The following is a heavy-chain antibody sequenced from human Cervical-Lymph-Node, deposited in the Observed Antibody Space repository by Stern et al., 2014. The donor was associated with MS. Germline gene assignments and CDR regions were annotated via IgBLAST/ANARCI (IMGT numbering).Heavy chain of an antibody. J-gene: IGHJ3*02. CDR3: ARRICAARPTSCAFDI. CDR2: MNPNSGNT. V-gene: IGHV1-8*01. D-gene: IGHD6-6*01. CDR1: GYTFTSYD. Sequence: VQLVEYGAEVKKPGASVKVSCKASGYTFTSYDINWVRQATGQGLEWMGWMNPNSGNTGYAQKFQGRFTMTRNTSISTAYMELSSLRSEDTAVYYCARRICAARPTSCAFDIWGQGTMVTVSS.